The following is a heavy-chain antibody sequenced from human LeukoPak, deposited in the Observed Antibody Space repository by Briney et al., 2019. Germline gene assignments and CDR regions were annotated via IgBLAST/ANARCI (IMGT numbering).Heavy chain of an antibody. Sequence: SVKVSCKASGGTFSSYAISWVRQAPGQGLEWMRGIIPIFGTANYAQKFQGRVTITTDESTSTAYMELSSLRSEDTAVYYCARDRSSSWYHFNWFDPWGQGTLVTVSS. CDR2: IIPIFGTA. D-gene: IGHD6-13*01. CDR1: GGTFSSYA. CDR3: ARDRSSSWYHFNWFDP. J-gene: IGHJ5*02. V-gene: IGHV1-69*05.